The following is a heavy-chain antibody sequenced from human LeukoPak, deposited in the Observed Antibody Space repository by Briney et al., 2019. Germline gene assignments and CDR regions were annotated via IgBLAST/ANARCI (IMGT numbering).Heavy chain of an antibody. D-gene: IGHD6-19*01. J-gene: IGHJ6*02. CDR3: ARHCQGPEVGIAVAGTGYYYYGMDV. CDR1: GGSFSGYY. CDR2: INHSGST. V-gene: IGHV4-34*01. Sequence: SETLSLTCAVYGGSFSGYYWSWIRQPPGKGLEWIGEINHSGSTNYNPSLKSRVTISVDTSKNQFSLKLSSVTAADTAVYYCARHCQGPEVGIAVAGTGYYYYGMDVWGQGTTVTVSS.